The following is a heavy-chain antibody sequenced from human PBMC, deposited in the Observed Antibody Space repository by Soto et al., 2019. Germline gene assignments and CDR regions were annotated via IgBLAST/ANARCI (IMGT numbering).Heavy chain of an antibody. CDR3: ANVVVVAATLGALDGMDV. J-gene: IGHJ6*02. Sequence: EVQLLESGGGLVQPGGSLRLSCVASGFTFSSYAMSWVRQAPGKGLEWVSGFSGSGDRTYYADSVKGRFTISRDNSKNTLYLQMKSLRAEDTAVYYCANVVVVAATLGALDGMDVWGQGTTVTVSS. V-gene: IGHV3-23*01. D-gene: IGHD2-15*01. CDR2: FSGSGDRT. CDR1: GFTFSSYA.